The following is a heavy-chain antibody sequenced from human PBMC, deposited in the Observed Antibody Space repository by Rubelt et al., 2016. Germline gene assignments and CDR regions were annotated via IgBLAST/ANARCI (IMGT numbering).Heavy chain of an antibody. D-gene: IGHD3-10*01. Sequence: APGKGLEWVSYISSSSSTIYYADSVKGRFTISRDNSKNTLYLQMDGLRAEDTAVYYGARGGITMVRGVVAYWGQGTLVTVSS. CDR2: ISSSSSTI. V-gene: IGHV3-48*01. J-gene: IGHJ4*02. CDR3: ARGGITMVRGVVAY.